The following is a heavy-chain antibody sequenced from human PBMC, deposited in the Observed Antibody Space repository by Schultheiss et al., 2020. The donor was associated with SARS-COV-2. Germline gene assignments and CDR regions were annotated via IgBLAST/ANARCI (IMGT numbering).Heavy chain of an antibody. Sequence: GESLKISCAGSGFSFSASAIHWVRQASGKGLEWVGRIRAKSKNYATTYGASLKGRFTISRDDSKNTAYLQMNSLKTEDTAVYYCTTDHSSSGYPEWGQGTLVTVSS. CDR1: GFSFSASA. CDR3: TTDHSSSGYPE. J-gene: IGHJ4*02. CDR2: IRAKSKNYAT. D-gene: IGHD3-22*01. V-gene: IGHV3-73*01.